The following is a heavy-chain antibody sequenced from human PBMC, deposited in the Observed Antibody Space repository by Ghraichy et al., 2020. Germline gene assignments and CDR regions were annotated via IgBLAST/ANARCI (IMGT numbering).Heavy chain of an antibody. V-gene: IGHV3-7*01. CDR2: INEDGSDK. CDR1: AFTFSTSW. J-gene: IGHJ4*02. Sequence: GGSLRLSCSASAFTFSTSWMNWVRRAPGKGLEWVATINEDGSDKSYVDSVKGRFTISRDNAKNSLYLQMNSLRAEDTAVHYCVRTGSNWGQGTLVTVSS. CDR3: VRTGSN. D-gene: IGHD2-2*01.